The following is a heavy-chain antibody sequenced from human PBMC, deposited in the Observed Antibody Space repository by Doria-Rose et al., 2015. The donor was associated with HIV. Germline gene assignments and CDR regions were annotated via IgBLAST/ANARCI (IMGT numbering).Heavy chain of an antibody. J-gene: IGHJ4*02. D-gene: IGHD6-13*01. CDR2: IFSDDER. CDR1: GVSLSNPGMG. V-gene: IGHV2-26*01. Sequence: QITLKESGPVLVKPTETLTLTCTVSGVSLSNPGMGVSWIRQPPGKALERLANIFSDDERSYNTSLKSRLTISRDTSKSQVVLTMTDMDPVDTATYYCARIKSSRWYHKYYFDFWGQGTLVIVSA. CDR3: ARIKSSRWYHKYYFDF.